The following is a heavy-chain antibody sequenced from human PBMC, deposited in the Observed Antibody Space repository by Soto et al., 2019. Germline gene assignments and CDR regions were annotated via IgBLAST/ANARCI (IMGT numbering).Heavy chain of an antibody. D-gene: IGHD1-26*01. CDR2: IYSGGST. J-gene: IGHJ5*02. Sequence: EVQLVETGGGLIQPGGSLRVSCAASGLAVSSNYMSWVRQAPGKGLEWVSVIYSGGSTYSADSVKGRFTISRDNSNNMLYLQMNSLRAEDTALYYCARGWETYNWFDLWGQGTLVTFAA. CDR3: ARGWETYNWFDL. V-gene: IGHV3-53*02. CDR1: GLAVSSNY.